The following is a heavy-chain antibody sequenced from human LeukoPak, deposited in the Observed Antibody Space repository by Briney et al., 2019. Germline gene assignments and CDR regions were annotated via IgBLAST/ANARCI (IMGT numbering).Heavy chain of an antibody. D-gene: IGHD4-17*01. CDR1: GFTFSSYA. V-gene: IGHV3-23*01. J-gene: IGHJ5*02. CDR2: ISGSGGST. Sequence: GGSLRLSCAASGFTFSSYAMSWVRQAPAQGLEWVSAISGSGGSTYYADSVKGRFTISRDNSKNTPYLQMNSLRAEDPAVYYCAKGHTTDWFDPWGQGTLVTVSS. CDR3: AKGHTTDWFDP.